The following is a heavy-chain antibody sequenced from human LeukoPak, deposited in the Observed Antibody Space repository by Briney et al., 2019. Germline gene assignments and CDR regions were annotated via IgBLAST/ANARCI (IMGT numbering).Heavy chain of an antibody. V-gene: IGHV6-1*01. CDR3: ARGAFGGIRDGMDV. Sequence: SQTLSLTCAISGDRVSSNSAIWNWIRQSPPRGLEWLGRAYYRSKWYIEYAASVQSRITINPDTSKNQFSLQLNSVTPEDTAVYYCARGAFGGIRDGMDVWGQGTTVTVSS. J-gene: IGHJ6*02. CDR2: AYYRSKWYI. CDR1: GDRVSSNSAI. D-gene: IGHD3-16*01.